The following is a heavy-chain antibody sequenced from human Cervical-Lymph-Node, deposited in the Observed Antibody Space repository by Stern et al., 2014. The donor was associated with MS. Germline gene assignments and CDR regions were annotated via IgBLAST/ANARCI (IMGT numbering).Heavy chain of an antibody. CDR3: ARGKWNMGETAIDQ. J-gene: IGHJ4*02. D-gene: IGHD1-1*01. CDR2: IHTSTGNP. CDR1: GYKFTSYG. V-gene: IGHV7-4-1*02. Sequence: VQLVQSGSELKKPGASVKVSCKASGYKFTSYGIKWLRQAPGQRLEWMGWIHTSTGNPTYAHGFTGRFVFSLDTSVTTAYLQISSLKADDTAMYYCARGKWNMGETAIDQWGQGTLVTVSS.